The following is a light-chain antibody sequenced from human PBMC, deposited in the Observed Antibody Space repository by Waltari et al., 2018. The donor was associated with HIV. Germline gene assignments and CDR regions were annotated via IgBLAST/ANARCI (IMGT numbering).Light chain of an antibody. V-gene: IGLV2-23*02. Sequence: QSALTQPASVSGSPGQSITISCTGTSSDVGSYNLVSWYQQHPGKAPKLMIYEVNKRPSGVFNRFSGSKSGNTASLTSSGLQAEDEADYYCCSYAGSPYVFGTGTKVTVL. CDR2: EVN. CDR3: CSYAGSPYV. CDR1: SSDVGSYNL. J-gene: IGLJ1*01.